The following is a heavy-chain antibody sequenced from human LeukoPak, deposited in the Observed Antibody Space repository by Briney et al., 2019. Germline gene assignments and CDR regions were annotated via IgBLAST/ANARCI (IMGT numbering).Heavy chain of an antibody. CDR3: ARQPYRGTYSYFDS. D-gene: IGHD1-26*01. Sequence: GESLKISCKGSGYSFTSYWIAWVRQMPGKGLEWMGIIYPGDSDTRYSPSFQGQVSISVDKSINTAYLQWGSLKASDTAMYYCARQPYRGTYSYFDSWGQGTQVTVSS. CDR2: IYPGDSDT. CDR1: GYSFTSYW. J-gene: IGHJ4*02. V-gene: IGHV5-51*01.